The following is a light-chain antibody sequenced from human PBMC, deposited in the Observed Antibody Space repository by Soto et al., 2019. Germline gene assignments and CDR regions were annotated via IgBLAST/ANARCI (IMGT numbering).Light chain of an antibody. V-gene: IGKV1-5*01. CDR3: QQYSSYSLPT. Sequence: DIQMTQSPSILSASVGDSVTITCRASQSVSRWLAWYQQKPGKAPKLLIYDASSLNSGVPSRFSGSQSGTEFTLTFTSLLPDDFATYFCQQYSSYSLPTFGGGTKVDI. CDR2: DAS. J-gene: IGKJ4*01. CDR1: QSVSRW.